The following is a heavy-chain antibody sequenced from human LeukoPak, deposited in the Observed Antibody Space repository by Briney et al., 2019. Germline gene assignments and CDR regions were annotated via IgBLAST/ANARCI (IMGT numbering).Heavy chain of an antibody. CDR1: GYTFTNYD. CDR2: MNPNSGNT. Sequence: RASVKVSCKASGYTFTNYDINWVRQATGQGSEWMGWMNPNSGNTGYEQKVQGRVTINRNTSISTAYMELSSLRSEDTAVYYCARCAIPRIACFDFWGQGTLVTVSS. CDR3: ARCAIPRIACFDF. D-gene: IGHD2-21*01. V-gene: IGHV1-8*02. J-gene: IGHJ4*02.